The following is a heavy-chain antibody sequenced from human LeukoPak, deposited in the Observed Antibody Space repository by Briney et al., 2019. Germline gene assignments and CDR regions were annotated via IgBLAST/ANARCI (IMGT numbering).Heavy chain of an antibody. V-gene: IGHV4-4*07. Sequence: SETLSLTCTVSGGSISTYYWGWIRQRAGKGREWLGRSHRSGTTHYNPSLRSRVTLSIDTSKNQFSLKLSSVTAADTAVYYCGRLNLPAVSGAFDYWGQGTLVTVSS. D-gene: IGHD2-2*01. J-gene: IGHJ4*02. CDR1: GGSISTYY. CDR3: GRLNLPAVSGAFDY. CDR2: SHRSGTT.